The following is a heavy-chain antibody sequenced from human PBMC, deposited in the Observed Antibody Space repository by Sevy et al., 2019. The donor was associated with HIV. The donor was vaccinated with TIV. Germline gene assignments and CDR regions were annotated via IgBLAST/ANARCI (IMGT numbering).Heavy chain of an antibody. CDR3: ARGRGGEFDY. CDR1: GFTFSDHY. D-gene: IGHD3-16*01. Sequence: GGSLRLSCAASGFTFSDHYMDWVRQAPGKGLEWVGRTRNKANSYTTEYAASVKGRLTISREDSKNSLYLQMNSLKTEDTAVYYCARGRGGEFDYWGQGTLVTVSS. CDR2: TRNKANSYTT. J-gene: IGHJ4*02. V-gene: IGHV3-72*01.